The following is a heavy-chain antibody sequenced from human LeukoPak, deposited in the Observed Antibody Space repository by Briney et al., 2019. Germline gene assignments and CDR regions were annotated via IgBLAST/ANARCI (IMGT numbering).Heavy chain of an antibody. CDR2: IYYSGTT. J-gene: IGHJ4*02. CDR3: AGGGYCSRASCFAPLFDF. D-gene: IGHD2-2*01. CDR1: GGXISRYY. V-gene: IGHV4-59*01. Sequence: PSETLSLTCTVSGGXISRYYCSWIRQSPGRGQELLAYIYYSGTTNYNPPLKSRVTISVDTSKSQFSLKLNSVTAAETAVYYCAGGGYCSRASCFAPLFDFWGQGALVTVSS.